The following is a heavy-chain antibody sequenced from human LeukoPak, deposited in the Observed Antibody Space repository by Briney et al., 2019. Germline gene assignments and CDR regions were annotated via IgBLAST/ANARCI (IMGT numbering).Heavy chain of an antibody. CDR3: ARDFATWYFDY. Sequence: GASVKFSCKASGYTFSSCHVSWVRQPPGQGLEWMGWINTYDGNTNYAQNFQGRVAMTTDTSTSTAYMELRSLRSDDTAVYYCARDFATWYFDYWGQGTMVTVSS. J-gene: IGHJ4*02. CDR1: GYTFSSCH. D-gene: IGHD2-15*01. CDR2: INTYDGNT. V-gene: IGHV1-18*01.